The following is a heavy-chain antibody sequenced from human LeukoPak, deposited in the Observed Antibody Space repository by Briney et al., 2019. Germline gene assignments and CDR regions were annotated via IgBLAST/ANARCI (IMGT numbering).Heavy chain of an antibody. J-gene: IGHJ5*02. CDR2: ISGSGGST. Sequence: GGSLRLSCAASGFTFSSYAMSWVRQAPGKGLEWVSAISGSGGSTYYADSVKDRFTISRDNSKNTLYLQMNSLRAKDTAVYYCAKDSGIIAAAGDGPFDPWGQGTLVTVSS. CDR1: GFTFSSYA. D-gene: IGHD6-13*01. CDR3: AKDSGIIAAAGDGPFDP. V-gene: IGHV3-23*01.